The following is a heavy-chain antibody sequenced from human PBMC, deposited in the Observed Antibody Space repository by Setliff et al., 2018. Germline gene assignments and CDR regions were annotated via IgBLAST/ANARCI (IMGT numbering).Heavy chain of an antibody. V-gene: IGHV5-51*01. D-gene: IGHD4-17*01. CDR3: ARHIAGYADGHYTATYSYYYMDV. Sequence: PGESLTLSCKGSGYTFTQKWIGWVRQMPGKGLEWMGVIYPGDSDIRYSPSFQGQVTISADKSINTAYLQWSSLKASDTATYYCARHIAGYADGHYTATYSYYYMDVWGQGTKVTVSS. CDR2: IYPGDSDI. CDR1: GYTFTQKW. J-gene: IGHJ6*03.